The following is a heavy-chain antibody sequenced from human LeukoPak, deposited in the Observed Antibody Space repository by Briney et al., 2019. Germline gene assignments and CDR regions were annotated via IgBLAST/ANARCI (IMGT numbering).Heavy chain of an antibody. CDR3: AREDGSGWYRYFQH. V-gene: IGHV4-61*01. J-gene: IGHJ1*01. CDR1: GGSISSSNYY. CDR2: IYYSGST. Sequence: SETLSLTCTVSGGSISSSNYYWGWIRQPPGKGLEWIGYIYYSGSTNYNPSLKSRVTISVDTSKNQFSLKLSSVTAADTAVYYCAREDGSGWYRYFQHWGQGTLVTVSS. D-gene: IGHD6-19*01.